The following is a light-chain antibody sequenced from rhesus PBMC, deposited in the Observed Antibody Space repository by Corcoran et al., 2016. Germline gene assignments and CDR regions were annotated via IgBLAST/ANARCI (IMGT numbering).Light chain of an antibody. V-gene: IGKV2-61*01. CDR2: GVS. Sequence: DIVMTQTPLSLPVTPGEPASISCRSSQSLLHTDGYTYLDWYLQKPGQSPQLLIYGVSNRGSGVPDRFSGSGAGTVFTLKISKVEAEDVGVYYCMQHKALPYSFGQGTKVEIK. J-gene: IGKJ2*01. CDR1: QSLLHTDGYTY. CDR3: MQHKALPYS.